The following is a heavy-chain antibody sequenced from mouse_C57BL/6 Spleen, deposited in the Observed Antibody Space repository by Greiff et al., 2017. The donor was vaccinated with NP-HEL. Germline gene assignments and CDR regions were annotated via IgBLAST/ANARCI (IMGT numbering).Heavy chain of an antibody. J-gene: IGHJ2*01. CDR2: ISDGGSYT. D-gene: IGHD2-4*01. CDR3: AREGDYDGVFYYFDY. Sequence: DVMLVESGGGLVKPGGSLKLSCAASGFTFSSYAMSWVRQTPEKRLEWVATISDGGSYTYYPDNVKGRFTISRDNAKNNLYLQMSHLKSEDTAMYYCAREGDYDGVFYYFDYWGQGTTLTVSS. V-gene: IGHV5-4*01. CDR1: GFTFSSYA.